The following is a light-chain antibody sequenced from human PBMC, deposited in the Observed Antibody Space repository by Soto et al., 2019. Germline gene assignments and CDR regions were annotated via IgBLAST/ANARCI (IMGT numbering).Light chain of an antibody. Sequence: DLQMTQSPSTLSASVGARVPITCRTSQSISSWLAWYQQKPGKAPNILIYDASTLESGVPSRFSGSGSGTEFTLTIRSLQPDDFATYYCQHYNSYSTFGQGTKVDIK. V-gene: IGKV1-5*01. CDR2: DAS. CDR1: QSISSW. J-gene: IGKJ1*01. CDR3: QHYNSYST.